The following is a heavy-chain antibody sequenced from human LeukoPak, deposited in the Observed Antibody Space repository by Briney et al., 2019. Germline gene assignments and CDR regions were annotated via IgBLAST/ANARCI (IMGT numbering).Heavy chain of an antibody. Sequence: GGSLRLSCAASGFTVNSNYMTWVRQAPGKGLELVSLIYSGSSTYYADSVKGRFTISRDNSKNTLYLQMNSLRADDTAVYFCAKTGGSSWGFFDYWGQGTLVTVSS. CDR3: AKTGGSSWGFFDY. CDR1: GFTVNSNY. J-gene: IGHJ4*02. V-gene: IGHV3-53*05. CDR2: IYSGSST. D-gene: IGHD6-13*01.